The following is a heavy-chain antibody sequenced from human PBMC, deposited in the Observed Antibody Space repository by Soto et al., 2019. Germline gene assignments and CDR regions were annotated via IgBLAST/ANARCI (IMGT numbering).Heavy chain of an antibody. CDR2: MNPNSGNT. Sequence: QVQLVQSGAEVKKPGASVKVSCKASGYTFTSYDINWVRQATGQGLEWLGWMNPNSGNTGYAQKFQDRISMTRNTARSTAYMVLSSLRSEDTAVYYCSKTIFGVVINWGQGTLVTVSS. D-gene: IGHD3-3*01. V-gene: IGHV1-8*01. CDR3: SKTIFGVVIN. J-gene: IGHJ4*02. CDR1: GYTFTSYD.